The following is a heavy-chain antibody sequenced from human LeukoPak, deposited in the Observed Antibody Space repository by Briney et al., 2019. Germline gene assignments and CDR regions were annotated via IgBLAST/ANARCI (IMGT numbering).Heavy chain of an antibody. V-gene: IGHV1-24*01. CDR3: ATEPPRGYFYYYTDV. CDR2: FDPEDSRA. J-gene: IGHJ6*03. Sequence: ASVKLSCKVSGHMLTELSIHWVRQAPGKGLEWMGRFDPEDSRAIYAQEFQGRVTMTEDTSTDTAYMEVSSLKSEDTAVYYCATEPPRGYFYYYTDVWGRGTTVTIS. CDR1: GHMLTELS.